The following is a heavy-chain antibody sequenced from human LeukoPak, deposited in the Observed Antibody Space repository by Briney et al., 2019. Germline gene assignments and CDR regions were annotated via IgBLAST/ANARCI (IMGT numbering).Heavy chain of an antibody. CDR1: GFTFSSYG. CDR2: ISYDGSNK. Sequence: PGGSLRLSCAASGFTFSSYGMHWVRQAPGKGLEWVAVISYDGSNKYYADSVKGRFTISRDNSKNTLYLQMSSLRAEDTAVYYCAKDLKWEPLYGMDVWGQGTTVTVSS. D-gene: IGHD1-26*01. CDR3: AKDLKWEPLYGMDV. J-gene: IGHJ6*02. V-gene: IGHV3-30*18.